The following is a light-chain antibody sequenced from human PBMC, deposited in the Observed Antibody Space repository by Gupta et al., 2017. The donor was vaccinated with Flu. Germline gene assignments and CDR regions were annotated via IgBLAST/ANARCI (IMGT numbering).Light chain of an antibody. Sequence: ERAALTCRASQSVRNNNGAWYHQKPGQPPILLIYGASSRASVIPDRFSGRGSGTDFILTIRRLEPEDFAVYYCQQYGSSPRTFGEGTKLEIK. CDR1: QSVRNNN. CDR3: QQYGSSPRT. J-gene: IGKJ2*01. V-gene: IGKV3-20*01. CDR2: GAS.